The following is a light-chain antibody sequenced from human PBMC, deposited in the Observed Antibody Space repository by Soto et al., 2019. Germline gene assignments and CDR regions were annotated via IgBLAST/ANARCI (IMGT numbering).Light chain of an antibody. Sequence: QSVLTQPASVSGSPGQSITISCTGTSSDVGGYNYVSWYQQHPGKAPKLMIYDVSNRPSGVSNRFSGSKSGNTASLTISGLQAEDGADYYCSSYTSSSTLNYVFGTGTKLTVL. J-gene: IGLJ1*01. V-gene: IGLV2-14*01. CDR1: SSDVGGYNY. CDR3: SSYTSSSTLNYV. CDR2: DVS.